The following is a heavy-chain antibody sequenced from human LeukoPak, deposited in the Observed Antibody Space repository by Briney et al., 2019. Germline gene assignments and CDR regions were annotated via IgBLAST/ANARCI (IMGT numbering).Heavy chain of an antibody. D-gene: IGHD6-25*01. CDR1: GFTFSDYH. J-gene: IGHJ3*02. CDR2: ISSDSYYI. CDR3: ARKKSGDVFDI. Sequence: GGSLRLSCAASGFTFSDYHMSWVRQAPGKGLEWVSSISSDSYYIYYADSVKGRFTISRDNAKNSLFLQMNSLRAEDTAVYYCARKKSGDVFDIWGQGTMVTVSS. V-gene: IGHV3-21*01.